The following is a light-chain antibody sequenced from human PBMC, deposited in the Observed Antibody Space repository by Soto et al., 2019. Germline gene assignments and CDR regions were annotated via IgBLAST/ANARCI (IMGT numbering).Light chain of an antibody. CDR1: SSDVGGYNY. CDR3: SSYTSSSTVV. Sequence: QSVLTRPASVSGSPGQSITISCTGTSSDVGGYNYVSWYQQHPGKAPKLMIYDVSNRPSGVSNRFSGSKSGNTASLTISGLQAEDEADYYCSSYTSSSTVVFGGGTKLPVL. V-gene: IGLV2-14*01. J-gene: IGLJ2*01. CDR2: DVS.